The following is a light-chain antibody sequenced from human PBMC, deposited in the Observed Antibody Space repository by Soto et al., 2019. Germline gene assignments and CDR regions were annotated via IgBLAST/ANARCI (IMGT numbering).Light chain of an antibody. CDR2: EVS. Sequence: QSALTQPASVSGSPGQSITISCTGTSSDVGGYDYVSWYQLHPGKAPKLMVFEVSNRPSGVSYRVSGSKSGNTASLTISGLQAEDEADYFCSSYSSSTAYLFGTGTKVTVL. CDR1: SSDVGGYDY. V-gene: IGLV2-14*01. CDR3: SSYSSSTAYL. J-gene: IGLJ1*01.